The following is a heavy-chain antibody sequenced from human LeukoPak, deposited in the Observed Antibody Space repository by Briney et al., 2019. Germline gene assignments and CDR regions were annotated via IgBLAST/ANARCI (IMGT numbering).Heavy chain of an antibody. V-gene: IGHV3-48*03. CDR2: ISSSGSTI. J-gene: IGHJ6*03. CDR3: ARVTISLWFGELLPNNYYYYYMDV. Sequence: GGSLRLSCAASGFTFSNYEMNWVRRAPGKGLEWVSYISSSGSTIYYADSVKGRFTISRDNAKNSLYLQMNSLRAEDTAVYYCARVTISLWFGELLPNNYYYYYMDVWGKGTTVTISS. D-gene: IGHD3-10*01. CDR1: GFTFSNYE.